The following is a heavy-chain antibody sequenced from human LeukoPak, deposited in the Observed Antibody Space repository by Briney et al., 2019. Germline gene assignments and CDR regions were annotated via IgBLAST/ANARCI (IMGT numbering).Heavy chain of an antibody. CDR3: ARDGQDIVVVPAAPGRYYYYYYYMDV. CDR2: IIPIFGTT. J-gene: IGHJ6*03. CDR1: GGTFNSYA. V-gene: IGHV1-69*06. D-gene: IGHD2-2*01. Sequence: ASVKVSCKASGGTFNSYAISWVRQAPGQGLEWMGGIIPIFGTTNYARKFRGRVTLTADKSTRTAYMELSSLRSEDTAVYYCARDGQDIVVVPAAPGRYYYYYYYMDVWGKGTTVTVSS.